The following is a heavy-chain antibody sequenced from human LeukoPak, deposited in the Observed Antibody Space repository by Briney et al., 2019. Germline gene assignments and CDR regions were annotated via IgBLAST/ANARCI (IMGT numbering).Heavy chain of an antibody. CDR3: ARRRWYFDL. V-gene: IGHV4-59*08. CDR1: GGSISSYY. CDR2: IYYSGST. Sequence: ASETLSLTCTVSGGSISSYYWSWIRQPPGKELEWIGYIYYSGSTNYNPSLKSRVTISVDTSKNQFSLKLSSVTAADTAVYYCARRRWYFDLWGRGTLVTVSS. J-gene: IGHJ2*01.